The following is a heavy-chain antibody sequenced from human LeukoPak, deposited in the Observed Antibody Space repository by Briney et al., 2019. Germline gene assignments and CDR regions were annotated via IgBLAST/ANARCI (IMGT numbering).Heavy chain of an antibody. CDR3: AVRGNIAVAGPIDY. J-gene: IGHJ4*02. Sequence: SETLSLTCTVSGYPISSGYYWGWIRQPPGKGLEWIGSIYHSGSTYYNPSLKSRVTISVDTSKNQFSLKLSSVTAADTAVYYCAVRGNIAVAGPIDYWGQGTLVTVSS. CDR1: GYPISSGYY. D-gene: IGHD6-19*01. CDR2: IYHSGST. V-gene: IGHV4-38-2*02.